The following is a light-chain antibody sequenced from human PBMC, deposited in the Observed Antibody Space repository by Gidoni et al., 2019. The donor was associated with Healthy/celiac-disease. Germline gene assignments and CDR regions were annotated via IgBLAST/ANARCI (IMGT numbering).Light chain of an antibody. V-gene: IGKV1-39*01. CDR3: QQSYSTPLT. J-gene: IGKJ4*01. CDR2: AAS. CDR1: HSISSY. Sequence: DIQMTHSPSSLSSTVGDRATITCRASHSISSYLNWYQQKPGKAPKLLIYAASSLQSGVPSRFSGSGSGTDCTLTISSLQPEDFATYYCQQSYSTPLTFXGXTKVEIK.